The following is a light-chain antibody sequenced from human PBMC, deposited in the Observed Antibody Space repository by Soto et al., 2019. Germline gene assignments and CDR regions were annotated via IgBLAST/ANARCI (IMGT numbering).Light chain of an antibody. Sequence: EIVLTQSPATLSLSPGERATLSFSASQSVSSNLAWYQQKPGHAPRLLIYGASSRATGIPDRFSGSGSGTDFTLTISRLEPEDFAVYYCQQYGSSPLITFGQGTRLEIK. CDR2: GAS. V-gene: IGKV3-20*01. CDR3: QQYGSSPLIT. CDR1: QSVSSN. J-gene: IGKJ5*01.